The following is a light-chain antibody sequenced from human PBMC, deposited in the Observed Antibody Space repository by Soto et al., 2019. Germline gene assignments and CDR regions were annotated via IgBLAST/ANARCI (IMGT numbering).Light chain of an antibody. CDR2: DAS. CDR3: QKYNSYLWT. V-gene: IGKV1-5*01. J-gene: IGKJ1*01. Sequence: DIQVTQSPSTLSSCLLDIVTITCRASQSFTRWLAWYQQKPGRAAKLLIYDASYLEIGAPSRLSGSGSGTEFTLTISSLQADDFATYYCQKYNSYLWTFGQGTKVDIK. CDR1: QSFTRW.